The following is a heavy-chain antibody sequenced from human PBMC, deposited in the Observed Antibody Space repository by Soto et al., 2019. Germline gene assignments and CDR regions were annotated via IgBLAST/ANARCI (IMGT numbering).Heavy chain of an antibody. CDR3: AGLEGYGAFAI. CDR2: SYYSGST. CDR1: GGSISSYY. Sequence: QLQLQESGPGLVKPSETLSLTCTVSGGSISSYYWSWIRQPPGKGLEWIGYSYYSGSTNYNPSLKRRXTXSXXTSKNQFSLKLSSVTAAYTAVYYCAGLEGYGAFAIWGRGTLVTVSS. V-gene: IGHV4-59*08. J-gene: IGHJ2*01. D-gene: IGHD5-18*01.